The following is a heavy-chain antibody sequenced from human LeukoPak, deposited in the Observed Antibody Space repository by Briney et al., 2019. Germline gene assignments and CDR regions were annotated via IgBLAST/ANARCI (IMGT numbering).Heavy chain of an antibody. D-gene: IGHD4-23*01. J-gene: IGHJ4*02. Sequence: PSETLSLTCTVSGGSISNYYWSWIRQPPGKGLEWIGYIYYSGSTNYNPSLKSRVTISVDTSKNYFSLKLSSVTAADTAVYYCARGGGGNPGSFDYWGQGTLVTVSS. CDR1: GGSISNYY. CDR2: IYYSGST. V-gene: IGHV4-59*08. CDR3: ARGGGGNPGSFDY.